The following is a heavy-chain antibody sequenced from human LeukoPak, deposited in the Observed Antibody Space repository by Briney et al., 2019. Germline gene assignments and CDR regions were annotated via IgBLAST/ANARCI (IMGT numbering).Heavy chain of an antibody. CDR2: ISSSSSYI. V-gene: IGHV3-21*01. CDR3: ARDLEDIVVVVAATHASAFDI. D-gene: IGHD2-15*01. Sequence: TGGSLRLSCAASGFTFSSYSMNWVRQAPGKGLEWVSSISSSSSYIYYADSVKDRFTISRDNAKNSLYLQMNSLRAEDTAVYYCARDLEDIVVVVAATHASAFDIWGQGTMVTVSS. CDR1: GFTFSSYS. J-gene: IGHJ3*02.